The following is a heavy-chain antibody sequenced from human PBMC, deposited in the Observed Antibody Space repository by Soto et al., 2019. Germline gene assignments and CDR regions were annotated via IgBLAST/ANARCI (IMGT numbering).Heavy chain of an antibody. J-gene: IGHJ5*02. Sequence: QVQLVQSGAEVKKPGASVKVSCKASGYTFTSYDINWVRQATGQGLEYLGWMNPNSGNTAYVQKFQGRVTMTWDNSITTACMELSSLRSEDTAVYFCARGIKYGAYARWFDPWGQGTLVIVSS. CDR1: GYTFTSYD. CDR3: ARGIKYGAYARWFDP. D-gene: IGHD4-17*01. CDR2: MNPNSGNT. V-gene: IGHV1-8*01.